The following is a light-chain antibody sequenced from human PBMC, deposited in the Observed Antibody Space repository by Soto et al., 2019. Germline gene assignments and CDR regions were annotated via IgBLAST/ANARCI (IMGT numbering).Light chain of an antibody. J-gene: IGKJ1*01. CDR2: DAS. CDR1: QHIDRW. Sequence: IHITHSPSTLSESIGDSLTITHRASQHIDRWLAWHQQKTGKAPKLLIYDASSLQSGVPPRFSGSGSGTEFTLTIRSLQHDDIAAYYCQQYSSYSAWTFGEGTKVDI. V-gene: IGKV1-5*01. CDR3: QQYSSYSAWT.